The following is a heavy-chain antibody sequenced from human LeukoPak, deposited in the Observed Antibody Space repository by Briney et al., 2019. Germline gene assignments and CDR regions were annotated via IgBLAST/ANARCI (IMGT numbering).Heavy chain of an antibody. CDR2: ISTSSSYI. V-gene: IGHV3-21*01. Sequence: GGSLRLSCAASGFTFSSYSMNWVRQAPGKGLEWVSSISTSSSYIYYADSAKGRFTISRDNAKNSLYLQMNSLRAEDTAVYYCARDRNSGYSGYAFDCWGQGTLVTVSS. CDR1: GFTFSSYS. D-gene: IGHD5-12*01. J-gene: IGHJ4*02. CDR3: ARDRNSGYSGYAFDC.